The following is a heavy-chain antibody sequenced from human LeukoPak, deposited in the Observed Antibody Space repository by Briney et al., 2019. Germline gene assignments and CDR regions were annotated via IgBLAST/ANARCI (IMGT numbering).Heavy chain of an antibody. CDR3: ARDRPRVGASTSRRFDP. CDR2: ISAYNGNT. J-gene: IGHJ5*02. D-gene: IGHD1-26*01. CDR1: GYTFTSYG. V-gene: IGHV1-18*01. Sequence: ASVKVSCKASGYTFTSYGISWVRQAPGQGLEWMGWISAYNGNTNYAQKLQGRVTTTTDTSTSTAYMELRSLRSDDTAVYYCARDRPRVGASTSRRFDPWGQGTLVTVSS.